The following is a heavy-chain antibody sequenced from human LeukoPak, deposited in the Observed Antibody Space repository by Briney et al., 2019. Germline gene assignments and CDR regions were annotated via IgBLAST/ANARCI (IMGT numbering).Heavy chain of an antibody. Sequence: ASVKVSCKASGYTFTSYGISWVRQAPGQGLERMGWISAYNGNTNYAQKLQGRVTMTTDTSTSTAYMELRSLRSDDTAVYYCAREMGDTYYDSSGYGNWFDPWGQGTLVTVSS. J-gene: IGHJ5*02. CDR1: GYTFTSYG. D-gene: IGHD3-22*01. V-gene: IGHV1-18*01. CDR3: AREMGDTYYDSSGYGNWFDP. CDR2: ISAYNGNT.